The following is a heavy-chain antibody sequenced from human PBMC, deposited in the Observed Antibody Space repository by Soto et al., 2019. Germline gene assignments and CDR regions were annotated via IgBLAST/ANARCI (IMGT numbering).Heavy chain of an antibody. D-gene: IGHD3-16*01. CDR2: ISYDGSNK. J-gene: IGHJ4*02. Sequence: QVQLVESGGGVVQPGRSLRLSCAASGFTFSSYGMHWVRQAPGKGLEWVAVISYDGSNKYYADSVKGRFTISRDNSKNTLYLQMKSLRAEDTAMYYCAKDIPLGQPISYYFDYWVQGTLVTVSS. CDR1: GFTFSSYG. CDR3: AKDIPLGQPISYYFDY. V-gene: IGHV3-30*18.